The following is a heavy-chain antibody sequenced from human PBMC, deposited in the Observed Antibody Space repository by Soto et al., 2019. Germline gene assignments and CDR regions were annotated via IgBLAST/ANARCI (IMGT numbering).Heavy chain of an antibody. CDR2: IKQDGSEE. CDR1: GFTFSSYW. J-gene: IGHJ6*02. Sequence: EVQLVESGGGLVQPGGSLRLSCVDSGFTFSSYWMSWVRQAPVKGVEWVGNIKQDGSEENYVDSLKGRFTISRAKAKNSMSLQMNSLRAEDTAVYYCARIAATGRGWDVWGQGTTVVVSS. CDR3: ARIAATGRGWDV. D-gene: IGHD6-13*01. V-gene: IGHV3-7*01.